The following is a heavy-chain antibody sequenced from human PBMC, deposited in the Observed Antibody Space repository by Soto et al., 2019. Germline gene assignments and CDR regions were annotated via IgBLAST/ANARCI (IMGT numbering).Heavy chain of an antibody. J-gene: IGHJ6*02. CDR3: AKDQDNYYYYGMDV. CDR2: IIPIFCTA. Sequence: QVQLVQSGAEVKKPGSSVKVSCKASGGTFSSYAISWVRQAPGQGLEWMGGIIPIFCTANYAQKFQGTVTITTDQSTSTAYMELSSLRSEDTAVYYCAKDQDNYYYYGMDVWGQGTTVTVSS. CDR1: GGTFSSYA. V-gene: IGHV1-69*01.